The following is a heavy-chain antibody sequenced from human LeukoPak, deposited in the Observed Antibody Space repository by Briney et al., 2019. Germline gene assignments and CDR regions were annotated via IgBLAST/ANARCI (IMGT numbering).Heavy chain of an antibody. J-gene: IGHJ5*02. D-gene: IGHD4-23*01. Sequence: GGSLRLSCAASGFRFSSYWMTWVRQAPGKGLEWVANIKREGSEKYYVDSVKGRFTISRDNAKNSLYLQMNSLRAEDTAVYYCARPLYYGGNLNHWGQGTLVTVSS. V-gene: IGHV3-7*01. CDR1: GFRFSSYW. CDR3: ARPLYYGGNLNH. CDR2: IKREGSEK.